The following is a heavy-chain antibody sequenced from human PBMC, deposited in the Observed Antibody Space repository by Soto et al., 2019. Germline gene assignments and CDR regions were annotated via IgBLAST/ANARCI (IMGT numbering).Heavy chain of an antibody. CDR1: GGSISSYY. CDR2: IYYSGST. D-gene: IGHD1-26*01. CDR3: ARWELLSGFFDY. Sequence: PSETLSLTCTVSGGSISSYYWSWIRQPPGKGLEWIGYIYYSGSTNYNPSLKSRVTISVDTSKNQFSLKLSSVTAADTAVYYCARWELLSGFFDYWGQGTLVTVSS. J-gene: IGHJ4*02. V-gene: IGHV4-59*12.